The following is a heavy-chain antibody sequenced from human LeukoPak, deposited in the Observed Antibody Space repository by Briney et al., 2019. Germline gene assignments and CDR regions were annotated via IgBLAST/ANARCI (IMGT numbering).Heavy chain of an antibody. D-gene: IGHD6-19*01. CDR2: ISSSSSYI. V-gene: IGHV3-21*01. Sequence: GGSLRLFCAASGFTFSSYSMNWVRQAPGKGLEWVSSISSSSSYIYYADSVKGRFTISRDNARNSLYLQMNSLRAEDTAVYYCASLSTGYSSGWYNNFDYWGQGTLVTVSS. J-gene: IGHJ4*02. CDR3: ASLSTGYSSGWYNNFDY. CDR1: GFTFSSYS.